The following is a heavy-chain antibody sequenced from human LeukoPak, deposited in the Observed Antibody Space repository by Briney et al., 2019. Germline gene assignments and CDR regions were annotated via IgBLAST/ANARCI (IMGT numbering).Heavy chain of an antibody. D-gene: IGHD3-22*01. CDR3: ARSIPRYDGSGYYPDS. V-gene: IGHV3-33*08. CDR2: IWYDGSNK. Sequence: PGGSLRLSCAASGFTFSSYWMSWVRQAPGKGLEWVAVIWYDGSNKVYGESVKGRFTISRDNSKNTLYLQMNSLRAEDTAVYYCARSIPRYDGSGYYPDSWGQGILVTVSS. CDR1: GFTFSSYW. J-gene: IGHJ4*02.